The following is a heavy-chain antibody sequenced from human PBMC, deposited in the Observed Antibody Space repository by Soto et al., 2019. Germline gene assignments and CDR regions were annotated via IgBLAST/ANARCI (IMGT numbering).Heavy chain of an antibody. CDR1: GGTFSSYA. Sequence: QVQLVQSGAEVKKPGSSVKVSCKASGGTFSSYAISWVRQAPGQGLAWMGGIIPIFGTANYAQKFQGRVTITADESTGTAYMELSSLRSKDTAVYYCARGLCDSSGYYSFDYWGQGNLVTVAS. CDR3: ARGLCDSSGYYSFDY. CDR2: IIPIFGTA. D-gene: IGHD3-22*01. J-gene: IGHJ4*02. V-gene: IGHV1-69*01.